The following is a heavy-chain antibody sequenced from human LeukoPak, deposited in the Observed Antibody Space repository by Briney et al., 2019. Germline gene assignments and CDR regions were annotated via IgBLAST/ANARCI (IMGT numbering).Heavy chain of an antibody. D-gene: IGHD1-1*01. J-gene: IGHJ2*01. Sequence: PGGSLRLSCAASGFTFSSYSMTWVRQAPGKGLEWVSSISSSSSYIYYADSVKGRFTISRDNAKNSLYLQMNSLRAEDTAVYYCARDTQLDWYFDLWGRGTLVTVSS. CDR2: ISSSSSYI. V-gene: IGHV3-21*01. CDR3: ARDTQLDWYFDL. CDR1: GFTFSSYS.